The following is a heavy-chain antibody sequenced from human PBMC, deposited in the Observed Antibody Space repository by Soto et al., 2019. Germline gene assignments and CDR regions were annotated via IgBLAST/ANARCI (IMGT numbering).Heavy chain of an antibody. V-gene: IGHV3-30-3*01. J-gene: IGHJ5*02. CDR1: GFTFSSYA. Sequence: LRLSCAASGFTFSSYAMHWVRQAPGKGLEWVAVISYDGSNKYYADSVKGRFTISRDNSKNTLYLQMNSLRAEDTAVYYCARSALSVPYSSSWYRSGWFDPWGQGTLVTVSS. CDR2: ISYDGSNK. D-gene: IGHD6-13*01. CDR3: ARSALSVPYSSSWYRSGWFDP.